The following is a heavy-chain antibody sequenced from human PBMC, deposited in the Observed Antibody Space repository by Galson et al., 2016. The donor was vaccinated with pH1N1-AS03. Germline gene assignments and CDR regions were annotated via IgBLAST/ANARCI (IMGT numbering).Heavy chain of an antibody. Sequence: CAISGDSVSSNGAAWNWIRQSPSRGLEWLGRTYYRSKWYNDYAVSVKGRITIYADTSRNQFSLQLNSVIPEDTAVYYCVRERGESSGWKRLWFAPWGQGTLVTVSS. J-gene: IGHJ5*02. CDR1: GDSVSSNGAA. V-gene: IGHV6-1*01. CDR3: VRERGESSGWKRLWFAP. CDR2: TYYRSKWYN. D-gene: IGHD6-19*01.